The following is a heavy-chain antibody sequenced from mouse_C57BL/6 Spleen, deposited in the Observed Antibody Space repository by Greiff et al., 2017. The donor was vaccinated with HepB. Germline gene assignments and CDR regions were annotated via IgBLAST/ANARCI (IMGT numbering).Heavy chain of an antibody. J-gene: IGHJ2*01. Sequence: EVKLVESGGGLVQPGGSMKLSCVASGFTFSNYWMNWVRQSPEKGLEWVAQIRLKSDNYATHYAESVKGRFTISRDDSKSSVYLQMNNLRAEDTGIYYCTGYASYFDYWGQGTTLTVSS. CDR1: GFTFSNYW. CDR3: TGYASYFDY. D-gene: IGHD6-5*01. CDR2: IRLKSDNYAT. V-gene: IGHV6-3*01.